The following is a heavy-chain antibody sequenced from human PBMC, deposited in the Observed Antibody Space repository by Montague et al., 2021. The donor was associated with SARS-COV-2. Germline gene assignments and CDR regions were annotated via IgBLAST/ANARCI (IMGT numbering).Heavy chain of an antibody. J-gene: IGHJ6*03. D-gene: IGHD2-2*02. CDR1: GGSFSGYY. CDR2: INHSGSA. V-gene: IGHV4-34*01. Sequence: SETLSLTRAVYGGSFSGYYWNWIRQPPGKGLEWIGEINHSGSANYNPSLKRRVTISVDTSKNQFSLKLNSVTAVDTAVYYCARLGEGVVPAPILGVGPYYSYFYVDVWGQGATVTVSS. CDR3: ARLGEGVVPAPILGVGPYYSYFYVDV.